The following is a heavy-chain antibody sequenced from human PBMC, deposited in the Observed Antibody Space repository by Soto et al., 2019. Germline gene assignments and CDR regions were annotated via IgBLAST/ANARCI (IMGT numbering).Heavy chain of an antibody. CDR2: IIPIFGTA. CDR1: GGTFSSYA. Sequence: VQLVQSGAEVKKPGSSVKVSCKASGGTFSSYAISWVRQAPGQGLEWMGGIIPIFGTANYAQKFQGRVTITADESTSTAYMELSSLRSEDTAVYYCAAYSSGWSYRDYYYYGMDVWGQGTTVTVSS. D-gene: IGHD6-19*01. V-gene: IGHV1-69*01. CDR3: AAYSSGWSYRDYYYYGMDV. J-gene: IGHJ6*02.